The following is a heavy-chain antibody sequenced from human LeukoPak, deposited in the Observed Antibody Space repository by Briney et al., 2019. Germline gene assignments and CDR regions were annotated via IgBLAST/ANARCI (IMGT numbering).Heavy chain of an antibody. CDR2: ISYDGSNK. CDR3: AEDSGYSYDWFDP. J-gene: IGHJ5*02. CDR1: GFTFSSYG. V-gene: IGHV3-30*18. Sequence: GGSLRLSCAASGFTFSSYGMHWVRQAPGKGLEWVAVISYDGSNKYYADSVKGRFTISRDNSKNTLYLQMNSLGAEDTAVYYCAEDSGYSYDWFDPWGQGTLVTVSS. D-gene: IGHD5-18*01.